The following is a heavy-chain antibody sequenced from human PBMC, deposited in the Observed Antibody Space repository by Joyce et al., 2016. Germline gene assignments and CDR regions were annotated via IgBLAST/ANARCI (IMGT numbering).Heavy chain of an antibody. J-gene: IGHJ3*02. Sequence: EVQLVQSGAEVKKPGESLKISCKGSGYSFTSYWIAWVRQMPGKGLELMGIIYPGDSHTRYSPSFQGQVTISADKSISTAYLQWSSLKASDTAMYYCARRRGGFNSGSFTFDIWGQGTMVPVSS. CDR1: GYSFTSYW. V-gene: IGHV5-51*01. D-gene: IGHD5-24*01. CDR3: ARRRGGFNSGSFTFDI. CDR2: IYPGDSHT.